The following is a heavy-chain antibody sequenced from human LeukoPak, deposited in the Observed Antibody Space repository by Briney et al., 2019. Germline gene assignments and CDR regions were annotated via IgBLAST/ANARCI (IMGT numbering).Heavy chain of an antibody. CDR2: VNPNNGVP. D-gene: IGHD2-2*01. CDR1: GYTFTGYY. J-gene: IGHJ5*02. CDR3: AREVGYSSSYYGRFDP. V-gene: IGHV1-2*06. Sequence: RASVKVSCKASGYTFTGYYMHWVRQAPGQGLEWMGRVNPNNGVPNYAQKFQGRVTLTRDTAISTFYMELSSLRSDDTAVYFYAREVGYSSSYYGRFDPWGQGTLVIVSS.